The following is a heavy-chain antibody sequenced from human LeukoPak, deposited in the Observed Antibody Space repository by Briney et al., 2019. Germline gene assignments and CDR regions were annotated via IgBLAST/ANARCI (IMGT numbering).Heavy chain of an antibody. CDR1: GGSFSGYY. J-gene: IGHJ3*02. CDR3: ARHPYYYDSSGSGAFDI. V-gene: IGHV4-34*01. D-gene: IGHD3-22*01. Sequence: SETLSLTCAVYGGSFSGYYWSWIRQPPGKGLEWIGEINHSGSTNYNPSLKSRVTISVDTSKNQFSLKLSSVTAADTAVYYCARHPYYYDSSGSGAFDIWGQGTMVTVSS. CDR2: INHSGST.